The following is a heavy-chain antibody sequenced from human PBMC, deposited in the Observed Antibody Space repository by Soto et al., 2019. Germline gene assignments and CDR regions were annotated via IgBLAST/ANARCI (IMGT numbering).Heavy chain of an antibody. V-gene: IGHV1-69*06. Sequence: ASVKVSCKASGGTFSSYAISWVRQAPGQGLEWMGGIIPIFGTANYAQKFQGRVTITADKSTSTAYMELSSLRSEDTAVYYCARDLATVVTNWFDPWGQGTLVTVSS. CDR3: ARDLATVVTNWFDP. CDR2: IIPIFGTA. J-gene: IGHJ5*02. CDR1: GGTFSSYA. D-gene: IGHD4-17*01.